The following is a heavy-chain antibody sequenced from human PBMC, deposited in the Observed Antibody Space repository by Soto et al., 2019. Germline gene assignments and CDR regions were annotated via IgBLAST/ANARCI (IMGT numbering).Heavy chain of an antibody. Sequence: SVKVSCKASGGTFSSYRINWVRQAPGQGLEWVGGTVPIYRTADYAQKFQGRVTITADESARTSYMELRSLKSQDTAVYYCVRDSGAKLSSSWGQGTLVTVS. J-gene: IGHJ4*02. V-gene: IGHV1-69*13. CDR3: VRDSGAKLSSS. D-gene: IGHD6-13*01. CDR1: GGTFSSYR. CDR2: TVPIYRTA.